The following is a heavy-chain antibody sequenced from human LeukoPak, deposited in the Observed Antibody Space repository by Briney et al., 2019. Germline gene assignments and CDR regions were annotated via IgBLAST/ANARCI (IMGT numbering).Heavy chain of an antibody. CDR3: ARKLWFGEPCCYFDY. J-gene: IGHJ4*02. CDR1: GFTFSSYA. D-gene: IGHD3-10*01. CDR2: ISGSGGST. Sequence: GGSLRLFCAASGFTFSSYAMSWVRQAPGKGLEWVSAISGSGGSTYYADSVKGRFTISRDNSKNTLYLQMNSLRAEDTAVYYCARKLWFGEPCCYFDYWGQGTLVTVSS. V-gene: IGHV3-23*01.